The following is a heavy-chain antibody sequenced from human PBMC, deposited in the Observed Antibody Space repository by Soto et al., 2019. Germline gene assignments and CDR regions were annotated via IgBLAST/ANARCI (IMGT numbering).Heavy chain of an antibody. CDR2: ISGSGRST. D-gene: IGHD2-2*01. V-gene: IGHV3-23*01. CDR3: TKEQAHSSADTSSIFDS. CDR1: GFTFPNYP. Sequence: EVQLLESGGGLVEPGGSLRLSCAASGFTFPNYPMTWVRQAPGKGLEWVSSISGSGRSTYYADSVKGRFTISRDNSKNTLYLQMNSLRAEDTAVYYCTKEQAHSSADTSSIFDSWGQGTLVTVSS. J-gene: IGHJ4*02.